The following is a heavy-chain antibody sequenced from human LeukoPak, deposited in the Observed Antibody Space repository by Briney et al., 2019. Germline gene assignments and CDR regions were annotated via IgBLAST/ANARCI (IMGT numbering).Heavy chain of an antibody. J-gene: IGHJ4*02. V-gene: IGHV3-21*01. CDR3: ARDYDILTGSPYYFDY. Sequence: GGSLRLSCAASGSTFSSYSMNWVRQAPGKGLEWVSSISSSSSYIYYADSVKGRFTISRDNAKNSLYLQMNSLRAEDTAVYYCARDYDILTGSPYYFDYWGQGTLVTVSS. CDR1: GSTFSSYS. D-gene: IGHD3-9*01. CDR2: ISSSSSYI.